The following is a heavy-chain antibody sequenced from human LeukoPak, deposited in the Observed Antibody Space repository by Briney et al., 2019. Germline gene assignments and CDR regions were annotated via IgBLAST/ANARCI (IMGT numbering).Heavy chain of an antibody. Sequence: SETLSLTCAVSGGSFSCYYWSWIRQSPVKGLEWIGEINHSGNTNYNPSLRSRVSILVDTSKNQFSLRLSSVTAVDTAVYYCARVSLELLEYYYYMDVWDKGATVTVSS. J-gene: IGHJ6*03. D-gene: IGHD1-7*01. CDR2: INHSGNT. CDR1: GGSFSCYY. CDR3: ARVSLELLEYYYYMDV. V-gene: IGHV4-34*01.